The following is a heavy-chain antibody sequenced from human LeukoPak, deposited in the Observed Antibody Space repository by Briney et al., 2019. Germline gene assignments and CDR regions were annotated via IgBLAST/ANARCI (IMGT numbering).Heavy chain of an antibody. D-gene: IGHD3-9*01. CDR3: ARGESPLSNPIDY. Sequence: PGGSLRLSCAASGFTLSTYSMNWVRQAPGKGLEWISYINSDTYGNTIHYADTVKGRFTISRDNAKSSLYLQMNSLRAEDTAVYYCARGESPLSNPIDYWGQGTLVTVSS. V-gene: IGHV3-48*01. CDR2: INSDTYGNTI. CDR1: GFTLSTYS. J-gene: IGHJ4*02.